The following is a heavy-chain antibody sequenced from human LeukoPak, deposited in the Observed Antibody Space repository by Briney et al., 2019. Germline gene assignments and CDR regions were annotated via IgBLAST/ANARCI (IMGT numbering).Heavy chain of an antibody. D-gene: IGHD3-10*01. CDR1: GESFSGHY. CDR3: ARPRYGSGSLDS. V-gene: IGHV4-34*01. J-gene: IGHJ4*02. CDR2: INHSGST. Sequence: SETLSLTCAVYGESFSGHYWTWIRQPPGRGLDWIGEINHSGSTTSNPSLNNRVTISVDTSKNQFSLKLTSVTAADTAVYYCARPRYGSGSLDSWGRGTLVTVSS.